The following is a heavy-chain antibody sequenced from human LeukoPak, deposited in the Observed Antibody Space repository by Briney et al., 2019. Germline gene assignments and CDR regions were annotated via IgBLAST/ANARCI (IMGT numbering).Heavy chain of an antibody. J-gene: IGHJ4*02. CDR2: ISSSSSYM. CDR1: GFTFSSYN. CDR3: ARDPSGGDY. V-gene: IGHV3-21*01. Sequence: GGSLRLSCAASGFTFSSYNMNWVRQAPGKGLEWVSSISSSSSYMYYADSVKGRFTISRDNAKNSLYLQMNSLRTEDTAVYYCARDPSGGDYWGQGTLVTVSS. D-gene: IGHD3-10*01.